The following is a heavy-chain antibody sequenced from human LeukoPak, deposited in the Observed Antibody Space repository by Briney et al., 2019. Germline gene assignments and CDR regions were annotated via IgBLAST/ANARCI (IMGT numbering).Heavy chain of an antibody. Sequence: GESLNISSEGSGYSFTTYWIGWGREMGERGLEWMGIIYPGDSDTRYSPSSQGQVTISADKSISTAYLQWSSLKASDTAMYYCARQFRDSSGYYSYYFDYWGQGTLVTVSS. CDR1: GYSFTTYW. D-gene: IGHD3-22*01. CDR2: IYPGDSDT. J-gene: IGHJ4*02. CDR3: ARQFRDSSGYYSYYFDY. V-gene: IGHV5-51*01.